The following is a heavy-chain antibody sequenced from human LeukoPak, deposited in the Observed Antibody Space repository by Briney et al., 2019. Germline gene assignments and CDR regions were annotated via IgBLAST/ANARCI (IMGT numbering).Heavy chain of an antibody. CDR3: ARGRYYYDSSGYYYDNWFDP. D-gene: IGHD3-22*01. CDR2: IYYSGTT. CDR1: GGSISSYY. Sequence: PSETLSLTCTVAGGSISSYYWSWIRQPPGKGLEYIGFIYYSGTTKYNPSLKSRATISVDTSKNQFSLKLTSVTAADTAVYHCARGRYYYDSSGYYYDNWFDPWGQGTLVTVSS. J-gene: IGHJ5*02. V-gene: IGHV4-59*01.